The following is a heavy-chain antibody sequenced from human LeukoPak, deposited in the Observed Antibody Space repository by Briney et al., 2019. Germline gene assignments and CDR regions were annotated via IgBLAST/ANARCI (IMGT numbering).Heavy chain of an antibody. CDR3: AKDLAGGGSYSFHD. V-gene: IGHV3-23*01. Sequence: GGSLRLSCAASGFTFSNYAMNWVRQAPGRGLEWVSAISGSGGSTYYADSVKGRFTISRDNSKNTLYLQMNSLRAEDTAVYYCAKDLAGGGSYSFHDWGQGTLVTVSS. J-gene: IGHJ4*02. CDR2: ISGSGGST. CDR1: GFTFSNYA. D-gene: IGHD2-15*01.